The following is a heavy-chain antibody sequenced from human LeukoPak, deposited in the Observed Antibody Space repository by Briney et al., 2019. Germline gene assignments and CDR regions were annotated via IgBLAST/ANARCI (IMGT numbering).Heavy chain of an antibody. CDR2: IYYSGST. D-gene: IGHD4-4*01. CDR1: GGSISSYY. Sequence: SSETLSLTCTVSGGSISSYYWSSIRQPPGKGLEWIGYIYYSGSTNYNPSLKSRVTISVDTSKNQFSLKLSSVTAADTAVYYCARLRDSNYPNYYYYYGMDVWGQGTTVTVSS. J-gene: IGHJ6*02. CDR3: ARLRDSNYPNYYYYYGMDV. V-gene: IGHV4-59*08.